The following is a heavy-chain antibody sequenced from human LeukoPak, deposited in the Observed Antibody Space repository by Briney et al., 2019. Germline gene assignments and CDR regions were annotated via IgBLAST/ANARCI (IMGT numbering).Heavy chain of an antibody. CDR2: MNPNSGNT. CDR3: ARGPLLSSLLWFGELLENDY. V-gene: IGHV1-8*01. J-gene: IGHJ4*02. CDR1: GYTFTSYD. D-gene: IGHD3-10*01. Sequence: GASVKVSCKASGYTFTSYDINWVRQATGQGLEWMGWMNPNSGNTGYAQKFQGRVTMTRNTSISTAYMELSSLRSEDTAVYYCARGPLLSSLLWFGELLENDYWGQGTLVTVSS.